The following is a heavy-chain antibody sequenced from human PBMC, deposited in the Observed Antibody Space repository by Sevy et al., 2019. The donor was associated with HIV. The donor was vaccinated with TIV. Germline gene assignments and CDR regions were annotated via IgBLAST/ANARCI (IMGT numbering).Heavy chain of an antibody. CDR3: AKAGLHGVGAEGGDALDI. CDR2: ISGSGGST. CDR1: GFTFSVYA. J-gene: IGHJ3*02. D-gene: IGHD1-26*01. V-gene: IGHV3-23*01. Sequence: GGSLRLSCAASGFTFSVYAMSWVRQAPGKGLDWVSGISGSGGSTYYADSVKGRFTISRDNSKNSLYLQMNSLRAEDTAVYYSAKAGLHGVGAEGGDALDIWGQGTMVTVSS.